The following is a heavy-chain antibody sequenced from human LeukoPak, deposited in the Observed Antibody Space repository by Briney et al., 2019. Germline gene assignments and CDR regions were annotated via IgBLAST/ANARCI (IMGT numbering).Heavy chain of an antibody. CDR2: ISGSGGST. CDR1: GFTFSSYA. J-gene: IGHJ4*02. V-gene: IGHV3-23*01. Sequence: PGGSLRLSCAASGFTFSSYAMSWVRQAPGKGLEWVSAISGSGGSTYYADSVKGRFTISRDNAKNTVYLQMNSLRAEDTAVYYCVRDWGYDSSGYWQKYFDTWGQGTLVTVSS. D-gene: IGHD3-22*01. CDR3: VRDWGYDSSGYWQKYFDT.